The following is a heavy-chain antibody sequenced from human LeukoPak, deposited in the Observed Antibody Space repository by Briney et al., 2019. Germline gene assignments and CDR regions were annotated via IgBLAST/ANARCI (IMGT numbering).Heavy chain of an antibody. CDR1: GGSISSGGYY. V-gene: IGHV4-31*03. Sequence: SETLSLTCTVSGGSISSGGYYWTWIRQHPGKGLEWIGYIYYSGSTYYNPSLKSRVTISVDTSKNQFSLKLSSVTAADTAVYYCTSSSWSQRFDHWGQGTLVTVSS. CDR3: TSSSWSQRFDH. CDR2: IYYSGST. D-gene: IGHD6-6*01. J-gene: IGHJ4*02.